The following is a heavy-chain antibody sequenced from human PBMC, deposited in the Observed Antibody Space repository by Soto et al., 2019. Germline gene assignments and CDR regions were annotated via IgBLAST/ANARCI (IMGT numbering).Heavy chain of an antibody. D-gene: IGHD3-10*02. J-gene: IGHJ4*02. CDR1: GGTFSSFA. CDR3: AKDMGTQMLLYVWDY. Sequence: SVKVSCKASGGTFSSFAFSWVRQAPGQGLEWMGGIIPIFETTYYAQKFQGRVTITADDSADTVYMELSSLRSEDTAVYYCAKDMGTQMLLYVWDYWGQGALVTVSS. CDR2: IIPIFETT. V-gene: IGHV1-69*13.